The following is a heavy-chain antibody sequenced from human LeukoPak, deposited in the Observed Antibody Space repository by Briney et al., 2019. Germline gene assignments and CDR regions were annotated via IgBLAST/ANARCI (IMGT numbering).Heavy chain of an antibody. CDR2: ISGSGGST. D-gene: IGHD1-7*01. Sequence: GGSLRLSCAASGFTFSSYAMSWVRQAPGKGLEWVSAISGSGGSTYYADSVKGRFTISRDNSKNTLYLQMNSLRAEDTAVYYCAKDRPPFSWNSGGGADYWGQGTLVTVSS. CDR3: AKDRPPFSWNSGGGADY. J-gene: IGHJ4*02. V-gene: IGHV3-23*01. CDR1: GFTFSSYA.